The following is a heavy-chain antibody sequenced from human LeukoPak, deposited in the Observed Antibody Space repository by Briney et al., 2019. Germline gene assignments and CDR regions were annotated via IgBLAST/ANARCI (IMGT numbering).Heavy chain of an antibody. CDR2: ISISYSTI. Sequence: PGGSLRLSCAAAGFTFSDYYMNWIRQAPGKGLEWVAYISISYSTIYYADSAKGLFTSSRDNAKNSLYLQMNSLRAEDTDVYYRPSDLVMAARPEWLVSYYFDYWGQGTLVTVSS. CDR1: GFTFSDYY. D-gene: IGHD3-3*01. J-gene: IGHJ4*02. CDR3: PSDLVMAARPEWLVSYYFDY. V-gene: IGHV3-11*04.